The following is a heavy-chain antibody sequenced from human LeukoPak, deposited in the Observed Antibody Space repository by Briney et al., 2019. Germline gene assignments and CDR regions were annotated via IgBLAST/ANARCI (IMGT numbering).Heavy chain of an antibody. J-gene: IGHJ6*02. Sequence: GGSLRLSRAASGFTFSSYWMHWVRQAPGKGLVWVSRINSDGSSTSYADSVKGRFTISRDNAKNTLYLQMNSLRAEDTAVYYCATSPYNHYGMDVWGQGTTVTVSS. CDR2: INSDGSST. CDR3: ATSPYNHYGMDV. V-gene: IGHV3-74*01. CDR1: GFTFSSYW.